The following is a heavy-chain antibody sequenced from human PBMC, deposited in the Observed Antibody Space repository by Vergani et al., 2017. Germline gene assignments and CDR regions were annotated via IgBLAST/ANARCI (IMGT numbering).Heavy chain of an antibody. CDR2: INHSGST. D-gene: IGHD2-2*01. CDR1: GGSFSGYY. Sequence: QVQLQQWGAGLLKPSETLSLTCAVYGGSFSGYYWSWIRQPPGKGLEWIGEINHSGSTNYNPSLKSRVTISVDTSKNQFSLKVRYVTAADTAVYYCARAIRTSPPNYYYYMDVWGKXP. CDR3: ARAIRTSPPNYYYYMDV. J-gene: IGHJ6*03. V-gene: IGHV4-34*01.